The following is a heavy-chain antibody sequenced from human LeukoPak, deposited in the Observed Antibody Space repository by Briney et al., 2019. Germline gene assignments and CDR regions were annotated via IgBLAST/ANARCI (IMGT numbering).Heavy chain of an antibody. J-gene: IGHJ2*01. CDR3: AKATGDWYFDL. CDR1: GFTFGDYA. CDR2: ISWNGGTK. Sequence: PGGSLRLSCAASGFTFGDYAMHWVRQTPGKGLEWVSGISWNGGTKGYADSVRGRFSISRDNSKKSLFLQMNSLRTEDTAFYFCAKATGDWYFDLWGRGTLVTVSS. V-gene: IGHV3-9*01. D-gene: IGHD7-27*01.